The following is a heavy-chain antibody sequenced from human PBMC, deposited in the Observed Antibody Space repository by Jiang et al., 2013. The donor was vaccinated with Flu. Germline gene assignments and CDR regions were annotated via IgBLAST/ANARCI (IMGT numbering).Heavy chain of an antibody. CDR2: IDTNTGNP. V-gene: IGHV7-4-1*02. J-gene: IGHJ4*02. Sequence: QSGSELKKPGASVKVSCKPSGYTFTKYAMNWVRQAPGQGLEWMGWIDTNTGNPTYAQGFTGRFVFSLDTSVSTASLQITSLRAEDTGVYYCARGTGSGGWFDIDSWGQGTQVTVSS. D-gene: IGHD6-19*01. CDR3: ARGTGSGGWFDIDS. CDR1: GYTFTKYA.